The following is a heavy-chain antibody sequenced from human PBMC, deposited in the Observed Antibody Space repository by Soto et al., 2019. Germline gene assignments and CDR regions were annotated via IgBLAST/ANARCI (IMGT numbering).Heavy chain of an antibody. Sequence: QVQLVQSGAEVKKPGASVQVSCKAYGYTFTSYGISWMRQAPGHGHEWMGWISAYNGNTNYAQKLQGRVTMTTDTSTSTAYMELRSLRSDDTAVYYCARDERKITFGGVIVPGYYWGQGTLVTVSS. CDR2: ISAYNGNT. CDR3: ARDERKITFGGVIVPGYY. CDR1: GYTFTSYG. J-gene: IGHJ4*02. V-gene: IGHV1-18*01. D-gene: IGHD3-16*02.